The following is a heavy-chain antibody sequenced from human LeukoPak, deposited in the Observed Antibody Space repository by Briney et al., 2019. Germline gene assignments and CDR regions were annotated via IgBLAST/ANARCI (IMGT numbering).Heavy chain of an antibody. J-gene: IGHJ4*02. CDR2: IKQDGSEK. CDR3: AKDSITMVEDY. Sequence: GGSLRLSCAASGFTFSSYWMSWVRQAPGKGLEWVANIKQDGSEKYYVDSVKGRFTISRDNAKNSLYLQMNSLRAEDTAVYYCAKDSITMVEDYWGQGTLVTVSS. V-gene: IGHV3-7*03. CDR1: GFTFSSYW. D-gene: IGHD3-10*01.